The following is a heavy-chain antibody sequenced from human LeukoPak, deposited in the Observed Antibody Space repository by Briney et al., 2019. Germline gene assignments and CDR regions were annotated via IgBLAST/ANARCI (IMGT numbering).Heavy chain of an antibody. CDR3: ARGGYSSSWEVSDWFDP. CDR1: GGTFSSYA. CDR2: IIPILGIA. J-gene: IGHJ5*02. D-gene: IGHD6-13*01. V-gene: IGHV1-69*04. Sequence: ASVKVSCKASGGTFSSYAISWVRQAPGQGLEWMGRIIPILGIANYAQKFQGRVTITADKSTSTAYMELRSLRSDDTAVYYCARGGYSSSWEVSDWFDPWGQGTLVTVSS.